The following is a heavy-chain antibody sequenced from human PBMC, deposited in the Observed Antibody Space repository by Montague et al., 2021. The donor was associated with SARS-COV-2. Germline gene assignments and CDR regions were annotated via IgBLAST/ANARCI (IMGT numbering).Heavy chain of an antibody. Sequence: SLSLSFSASGFTFSSYEMNWVRQAPGKGLEWVSYISSSGSTIYYADSVKGRFTISRDNAKNSLYLQMNSLRAEDTAVYYCAREKRRITIFGVVIIEYFDLWGRGTLVTVSS. CDR2: ISSSGSTI. D-gene: IGHD3-3*01. V-gene: IGHV3-48*03. J-gene: IGHJ2*01. CDR1: GFTFSSYE. CDR3: AREKRRITIFGVVIIEYFDL.